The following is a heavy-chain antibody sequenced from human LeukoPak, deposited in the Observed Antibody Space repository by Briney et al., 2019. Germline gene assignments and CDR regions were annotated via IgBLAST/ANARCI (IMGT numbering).Heavy chain of an antibody. V-gene: IGHV3-74*01. D-gene: IGHD1-26*01. Sequence: GRSLTLSSAVAALTISSYWVHCVRQAAGKGLVWVSRINSDGSSTSYADSVKGRFTISRDNSKNTLYLQMNSLRAEDTAVYYCAWGGSYLSAFDVWGQGTMVTFSS. CDR3: AWGGSYLSAFDV. CDR2: INSDGSST. J-gene: IGHJ3*01. CDR1: ALTISSYW.